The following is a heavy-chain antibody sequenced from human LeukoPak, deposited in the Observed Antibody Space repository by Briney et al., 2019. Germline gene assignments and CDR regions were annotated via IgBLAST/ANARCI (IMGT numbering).Heavy chain of an antibody. J-gene: IGHJ4*02. D-gene: IGHD6-19*01. CDR2: VYSSGST. Sequence: SETLSLTCTVSGGSLNSHFWTWIRQPPGKGLDWIGYVYSSGSTTYNPSFENRVTISVDTSKNQFSLRLSSVTAADTAVYYCARLFGSSTVADYWGQGTLVTVSS. CDR3: ARLFGSSTVADY. CDR1: GGSLNSHF. V-gene: IGHV4-59*08.